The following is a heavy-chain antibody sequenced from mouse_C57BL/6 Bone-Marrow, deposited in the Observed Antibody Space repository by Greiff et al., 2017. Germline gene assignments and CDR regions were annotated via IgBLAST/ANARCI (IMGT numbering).Heavy chain of an antibody. CDR3: ARGTTVVHNYFDY. V-gene: IGHV1-82*01. J-gene: IGHJ2*01. Sequence: QVQLQQSGPELVKPGASVKISCKASGYAFSSSWMNWVKQRPGKGLEWIGRIYPGDGDTNYNGKFKGKATLTADKSSSTAYMQLSSLTSEDSAVYFCARGTTVVHNYFDYWGQGTTLTVSS. CDR1: GYAFSSSW. CDR2: IYPGDGDT. D-gene: IGHD1-1*01.